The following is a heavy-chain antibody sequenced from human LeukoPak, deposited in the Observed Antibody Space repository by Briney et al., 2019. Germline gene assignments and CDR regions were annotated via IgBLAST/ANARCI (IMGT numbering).Heavy chain of an antibody. CDR3: ARLSGYCTNGVCYDGFDY. Sequence: SETLSLTCTVSGGSISSYYWSWIRQPPEKGLEWIGYIYTSGSTNYNPSLKRRVTISVDTSKNQFSLKLSSVTAADTAVYHCARLSGYCTNGVCYDGFDYWGQGTLVTVSS. V-gene: IGHV4-4*09. CDR1: GGSISSYY. D-gene: IGHD2-8*01. J-gene: IGHJ4*02. CDR2: IYTSGST.